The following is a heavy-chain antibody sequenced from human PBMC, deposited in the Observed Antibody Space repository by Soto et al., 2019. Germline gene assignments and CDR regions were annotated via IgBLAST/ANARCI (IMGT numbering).Heavy chain of an antibody. CDR2: IWYDGSNK. CDR3: ARDWELLGYCGGGSCYNAFDI. CDR1: GFTFSRSG. D-gene: IGHD2-15*01. V-gene: IGHV3-33*01. J-gene: IGHJ3*02. Sequence: QVQLVESGGGVVQPGRSLRLSCAASGFTFSRSGMHWVRQAPGKGLEWVAVIWYDGSNKYYTDSVKGRFTISRDNSKNALYLQMNSLRAADTAVYYCARDWELLGYCGGGSCYNAFDIWGQGTMVTVSS.